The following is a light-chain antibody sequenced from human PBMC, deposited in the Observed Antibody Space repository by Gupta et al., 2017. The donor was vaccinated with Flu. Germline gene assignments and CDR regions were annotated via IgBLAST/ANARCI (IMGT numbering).Light chain of an antibody. V-gene: IGLV2-14*01. CDR2: GVD. J-gene: IGLJ3*02. CDR3: ASYTTRSTWV. CDR1: SSDVGYYNY. Sequence: QSALTHPASVSGSPGQSITISCTGTSSDVGYYNYVAWFQQHPGKAPKLVIYGVDNRPSGVSDRFSGSKSGNTASLTISGLQTEDEADYYCASYTTRSTWVFGGGTMLTVL.